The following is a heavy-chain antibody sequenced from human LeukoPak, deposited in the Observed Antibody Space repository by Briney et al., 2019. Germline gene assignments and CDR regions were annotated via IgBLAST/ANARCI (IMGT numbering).Heavy chain of an antibody. CDR2: IYYSGST. J-gene: IGHJ3*02. CDR1: GGSISSYY. V-gene: IGHV4-59*08. D-gene: IGHD4-17*01. Sequence: SETLSLTCTVSGGSISSYYWSWIRQPPGKGLEWIGYIYYSGSTNYNPSLKSRVTISVDTSKNQFSLKLSSVTAADTTVYYCARQGYGAYEEAFDIWGQGTMVTVSS. CDR3: ARQGYGAYEEAFDI.